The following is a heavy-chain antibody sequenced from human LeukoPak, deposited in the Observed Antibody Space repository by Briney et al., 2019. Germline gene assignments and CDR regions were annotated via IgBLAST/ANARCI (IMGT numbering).Heavy chain of an antibody. V-gene: IGHV4-4*02. CDR3: ARGPLGDEFADAFDI. D-gene: IGHD4-17*01. J-gene: IGHJ3*02. CDR1: GGSISSSNW. CDR2: IYHSGST. Sequence: PSETLSLTCAVSGGSISSSNWWSWVRQPPGKGLEWIGEIYHSGSTNYNPSLKSRVTISVDKSKNQFSLKLSSVTAADTAVYYCARGPLGDEFADAFDIWGQGTMVTVSS.